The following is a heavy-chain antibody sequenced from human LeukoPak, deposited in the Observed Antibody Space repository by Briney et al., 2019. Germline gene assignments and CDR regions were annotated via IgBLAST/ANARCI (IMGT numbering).Heavy chain of an antibody. CDR3: AKPQYDSSGYYKGDDAFDI. CDR1: GFTFSSHA. V-gene: IGHV3-23*01. Sequence: GGSLRLSCAASGFTFSSHAMSWVRQAPGKGLEWVSAISGSGGSTYYADSVKGRFTISRDNSKNTLYLQMNSLRAEDTAVYYCAKPQYDSSGYYKGDDAFDIWGQGTMVTVSS. D-gene: IGHD3-22*01. J-gene: IGHJ3*02. CDR2: ISGSGGST.